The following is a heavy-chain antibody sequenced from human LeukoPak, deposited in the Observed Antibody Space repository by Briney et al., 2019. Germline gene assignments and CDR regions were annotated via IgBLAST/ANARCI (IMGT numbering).Heavy chain of an antibody. CDR2: IYTSGST. CDR3: AGEEVYSSGWFDY. Sequence: SETLSLTCTVSGGSISSYYWSWIRQPAGKGLERLGRIYTSGSTNYNPSLKSRVTMSVDTSKNQFSLKLSSVTAADTAVYYCAGEEVYSSGWFDYWGQGTLVTVSS. V-gene: IGHV4-4*07. D-gene: IGHD6-19*01. J-gene: IGHJ4*02. CDR1: GGSISSYY.